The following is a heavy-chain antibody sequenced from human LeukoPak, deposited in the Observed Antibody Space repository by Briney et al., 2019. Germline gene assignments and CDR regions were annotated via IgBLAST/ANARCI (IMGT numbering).Heavy chain of an antibody. Sequence: SETLSLTCAVYGESFTDYYWSWIRQPPGKGLEWIGRIYTTGYTNYNPSLKSRVTISVDTSKNQFSLKLSSVTAADTAVYYCARDATPLDYYYYMDVWGKGTTVTMSS. J-gene: IGHJ6*03. D-gene: IGHD1-26*01. CDR2: IYTTGYT. CDR3: ARDATPLDYYYYMDV. V-gene: IGHV4-59*10. CDR1: GESFTDYY.